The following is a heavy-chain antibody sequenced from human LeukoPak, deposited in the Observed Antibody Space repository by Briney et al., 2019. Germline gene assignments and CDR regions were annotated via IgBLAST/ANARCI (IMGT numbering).Heavy chain of an antibody. J-gene: IGHJ3*02. Sequence: SETLSLTCAVSDDSFSSHYWTWIRHPPGEGLEWIGYISYIGSTNYNPSLKSRVTISIDTSRNRFSLRLSSVTAADTAVYYCARDLVTVTKGFDIWGQGTMVSVSS. D-gene: IGHD4-17*01. CDR1: DDSFSSHY. V-gene: IGHV4-59*11. CDR3: ARDLVTVTKGFDI. CDR2: ISYIGST.